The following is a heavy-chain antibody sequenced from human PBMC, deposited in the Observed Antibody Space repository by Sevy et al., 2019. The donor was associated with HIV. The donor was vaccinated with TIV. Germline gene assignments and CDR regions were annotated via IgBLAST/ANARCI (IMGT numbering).Heavy chain of an antibody. J-gene: IGHJ6*02. CDR1: GFTVSSYA. Sequence: GESLKISCAASGFTVSSYAMSWVRQAPGKGLEWVSAISGSGGSTYYADSVKGRFTISRDNSKNTLYLQMNSLRAEDTAVYYCAKSLNFRGVTSYGMDVWGQGTTVTVSS. CDR3: AKSLNFRGVTSYGMDV. D-gene: IGHD3-10*01. V-gene: IGHV3-23*01. CDR2: ISGSGGST.